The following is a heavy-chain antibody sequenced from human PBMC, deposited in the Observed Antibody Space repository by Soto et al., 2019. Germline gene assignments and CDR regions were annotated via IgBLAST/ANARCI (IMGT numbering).Heavy chain of an antibody. J-gene: IGHJ4*02. CDR2: ISRSGNI. CDR3: ARGNDYVYFYDG. V-gene: IGHV4-30-4*01. Sequence: QVQLQESGPGLAKPSQTLSLICTVSGGSLTTGDYYWSWIRQSPGEGLEWIGYISRSGNIFYNPSLKSRITISLDTSKNQSSLKLNSVTAADTAVYYCARGNDYVYFYDGWGQGTLVTVSS. CDR1: GGSLTTGDYY. D-gene: IGHD4-17*01.